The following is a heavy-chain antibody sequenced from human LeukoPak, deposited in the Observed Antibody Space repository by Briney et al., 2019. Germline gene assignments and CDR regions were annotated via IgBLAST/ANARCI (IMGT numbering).Heavy chain of an antibody. CDR1: GGSISSYY. D-gene: IGHD6-13*01. CDR2: IYTSGST. Sequence: SETLSLTCTVSGGSISSYYWSWIRQPAGKGLEWIGRIYTSGSTNYNPSLKSRVTMSVDTSKNQFSLKLSSVTAADTAVYYCARGRGSSSYRRSWFDPWGQGTLVTVSS. J-gene: IGHJ5*02. V-gene: IGHV4-4*07. CDR3: ARGRGSSSYRRSWFDP.